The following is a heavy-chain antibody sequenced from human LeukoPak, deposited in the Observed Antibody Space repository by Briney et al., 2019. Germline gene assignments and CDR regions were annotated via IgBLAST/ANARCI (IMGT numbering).Heavy chain of an antibody. D-gene: IGHD6-13*01. Sequence: GGPLSLSCAPSGFTVRITYIPWVRKPPGRGLEWFSVIYSGGSTYYADSVKGRCTISRDNSKNTLYLQMNSLRAEDTAVYYCAKGDAVAGPLHYFDYWGQGTLVTVSS. CDR2: IYSGGST. V-gene: IGHV3-53*01. CDR3: AKGDAVAGPLHYFDY. CDR1: GFTVRITY. J-gene: IGHJ4*02.